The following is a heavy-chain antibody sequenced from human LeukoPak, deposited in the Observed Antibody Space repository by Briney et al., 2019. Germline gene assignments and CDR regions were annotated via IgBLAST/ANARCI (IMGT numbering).Heavy chain of an antibody. CDR2: IYTRGST. CDR1: GGSITSYY. J-gene: IGHJ4*02. Sequence: SETLSLTCTVSGGSITSYYWSWIRQPAGKGLEWIGRIYTRGSTKYSPSLKSRVTLSVDTSKNQFSLRLSSVPAADTAVYYCAGEGHYYDDTGYYSGGEDYWGQGTLVTVSS. V-gene: IGHV4-4*07. CDR3: AGEGHYYDDTGYYSGGEDY. D-gene: IGHD3-22*01.